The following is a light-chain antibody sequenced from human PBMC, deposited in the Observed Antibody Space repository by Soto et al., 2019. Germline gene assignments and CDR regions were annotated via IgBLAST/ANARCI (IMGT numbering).Light chain of an antibody. CDR1: QGVGRN. CDR2: GAS. V-gene: IGKV3-15*01. CDR3: QQYTYWPRT. J-gene: IGKJ1*01. Sequence: EIVMTQSPATLSVSPGERATLSCRTSQGVGRNVAWYQQKPGQSPRLLIYGASSRATGIPARFSGSGSGTEFALTISSLQSEDFAVYYCQQYTYWPRTFGQGTKVDIK.